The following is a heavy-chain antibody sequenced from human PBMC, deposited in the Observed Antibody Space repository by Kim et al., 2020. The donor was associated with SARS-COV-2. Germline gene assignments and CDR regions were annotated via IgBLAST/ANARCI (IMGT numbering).Heavy chain of an antibody. CDR3: AKVLGYAYCSSTSCTGYMDV. CDR2: ISGSGGST. Sequence: GGSLRLSCAASGFTFSSYAMSWVRQAPGKGLEWVSAISGSGGSTYYADSVKGRFTISRDNSKNTLYLQMNSLRAEDTAVYYCAKVLGYAYCSSTSCTGYMDVWGKGTTVTVSS. D-gene: IGHD2-2*01. CDR1: GFTFSSYA. J-gene: IGHJ6*03. V-gene: IGHV3-23*01.